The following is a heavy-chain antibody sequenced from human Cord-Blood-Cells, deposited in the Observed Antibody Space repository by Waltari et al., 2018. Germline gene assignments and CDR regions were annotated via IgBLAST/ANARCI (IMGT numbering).Heavy chain of an antibody. V-gene: IGHV3-21*01. D-gene: IGHD3-10*01. CDR1: GFTFRSDS. J-gene: IGHJ4*02. CDR3: ARDRGEGDYFDY. Sequence: EVQLVESGGGLVTPGGSLRLSCAASGFTFRSDSMNWVRQAPGKGLEWVSSISSSSSYIYYADSVKGQFTISRDNAKNSLYLQMNSLRAEDTAVYYCARDRGEGDYFDYWGQGTLVTVSS. CDR2: ISSSSSYI.